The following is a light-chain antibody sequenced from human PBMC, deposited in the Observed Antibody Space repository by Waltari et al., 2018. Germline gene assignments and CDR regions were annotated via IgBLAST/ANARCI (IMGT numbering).Light chain of an antibody. CDR2: DAS. J-gene: IGKJ1*01. CDR3: QHYVRLPAT. CDR1: QSLSRA. Sequence: EIVLTQSPDTLSLSPGERATLSCRASQSLSRALAWYQQKPGQAPRLLIYDASRRATGITDRFSGSGSGTDFSLTITRLEPEDFAVYYCQHYVRLPATFGQGTKVEIK. V-gene: IGKV3-20*01.